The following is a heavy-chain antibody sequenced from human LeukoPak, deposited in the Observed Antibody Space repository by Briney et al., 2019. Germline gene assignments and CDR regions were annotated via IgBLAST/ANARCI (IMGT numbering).Heavy chain of an antibody. D-gene: IGHD2-21*01. V-gene: IGHV1-2*02. CDR2: INPNSGGT. J-gene: IGHJ3*02. CDR3: ARGLTVVVDLVDAFDI. Sequence: ASVKVSCKASGYTFTGYYMHWVRQAPGQGLEWMGWINPNSGGTNYAQKFQGRVTMTRDTSISTAYMELSRLRSDDTAVYYCARGLTVVVDLVDAFDIWGQGTMVTVSS. CDR1: GYTFTGYY.